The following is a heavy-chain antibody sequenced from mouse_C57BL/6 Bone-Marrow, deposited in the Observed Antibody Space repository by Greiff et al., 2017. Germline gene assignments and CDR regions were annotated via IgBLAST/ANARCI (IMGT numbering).Heavy chain of an antibody. CDR1: GYTFTDYY. CDR3: ARGAREAMDY. Sequence: VQLQQSGPVLVKPGASVKMSCKASGYTFTDYYMNWVKQSHGKSLEWIGVINPYNGGTSYNQKFKGKATLTVDKSSSTASMELNSLTSEDSAVYYCARGAREAMDYWGQGTSVTVSS. V-gene: IGHV1-19*01. D-gene: IGHD3-3*01. CDR2: INPYNGGT. J-gene: IGHJ4*01.